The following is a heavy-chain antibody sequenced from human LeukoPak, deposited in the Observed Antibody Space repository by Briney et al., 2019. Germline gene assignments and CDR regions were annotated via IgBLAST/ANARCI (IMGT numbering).Heavy chain of an antibody. CDR1: GFTFSGYG. J-gene: IGHJ4*02. D-gene: IGHD6-19*01. CDR2: IWHDGGAE. Sequence: GGSLRLSCAASGFTFSGYGIHWVRQAPGKGLEWVAVIWHDGGAEFYVDSVKGRFRISRDDSKNTVYLQMNSLTAEDTARYYCAKDTTGGWSGYFDSWGQGTLVTVSS. V-gene: IGHV3-33*06. CDR3: AKDTTGGWSGYFDS.